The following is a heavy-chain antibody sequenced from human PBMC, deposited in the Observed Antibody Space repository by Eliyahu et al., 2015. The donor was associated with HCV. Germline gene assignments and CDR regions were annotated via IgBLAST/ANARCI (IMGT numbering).Heavy chain of an antibody. CDR1: GYTFTSYN. V-gene: IGHV1-3*04. CDR3: TRDYYDNSEFDY. Sequence: QVQLVQSGAEVKKPGASVXVSCKASGYTFTSYNIHWVRQAPGQRLEWMGWINTGNGNTKYSQKFQGRVTITRDTSASTAYMELSSLRSEDTAVYYCTRDYYDNSEFDYWGQGTLVTVSS. CDR2: INTGNGNT. D-gene: IGHD3-22*01. J-gene: IGHJ4*02.